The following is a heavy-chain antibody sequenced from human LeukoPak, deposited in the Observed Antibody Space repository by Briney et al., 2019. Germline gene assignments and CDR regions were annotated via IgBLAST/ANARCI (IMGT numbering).Heavy chain of an antibody. Sequence: ASVKVSCKVSGYTLTELSMHWVRQAPGKGLEWMGGFDPEDGETIYAQKFQGRVTMTEDTSTDTAYMELSSLRSEDTAVYYCATWSNGFWSGYYLSFDYWGQGTLVTVSS. CDR3: ATWSNGFWSGYYLSFDY. CDR2: FDPEDGET. D-gene: IGHD3-3*01. V-gene: IGHV1-24*01. J-gene: IGHJ4*02. CDR1: GYTLTELS.